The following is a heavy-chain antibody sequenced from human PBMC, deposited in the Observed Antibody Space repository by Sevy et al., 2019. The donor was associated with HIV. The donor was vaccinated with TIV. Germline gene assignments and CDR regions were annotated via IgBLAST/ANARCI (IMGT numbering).Heavy chain of an antibody. CDR1: GFTFSSYS. CDR2: ISSSSSTI. CDR3: ARDAMDYYDSSGYFDY. Sequence: GGSLRLSCAASGFTFSSYSMNWVRQAPGKGLEWVSYISSSSSTIYYADSVKGRFTISRDNAKNSLYLQMNSLRDEDTAVYYCARDAMDYYDSSGYFDYWGQGTLVTVSS. V-gene: IGHV3-48*02. J-gene: IGHJ4*02. D-gene: IGHD3-22*01.